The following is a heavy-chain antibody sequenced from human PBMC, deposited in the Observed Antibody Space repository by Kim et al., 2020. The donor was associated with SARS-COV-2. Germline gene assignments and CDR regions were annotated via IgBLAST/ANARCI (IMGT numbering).Heavy chain of an antibody. Sequence: GGSLRLSCAASGFTFSDYYMSWIRQAPGKGLEWVSYISSSSSYTNYADSVKGRFTISRDNAKNSLYLQMNSLRAEDTAVYYCARDLRPVEMATIKGTHYCYYGMDVWGQGTTVTVSS. CDR2: ISSSSSYT. CDR3: ARDLRPVEMATIKGTHYCYYGMDV. CDR1: GFTFSDYY. V-gene: IGHV3-11*05. D-gene: IGHD5-12*01. J-gene: IGHJ6*02.